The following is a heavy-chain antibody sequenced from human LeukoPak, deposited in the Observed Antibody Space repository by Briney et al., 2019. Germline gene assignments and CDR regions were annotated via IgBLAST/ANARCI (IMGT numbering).Heavy chain of an antibody. Sequence: SETLSLTCTVSGGPISSNSNYWAWIRQPPGRGLEWIGSISYGGSTYYSPSRESRVTISVDTSKNPFSLRLSSVTAADTAVYYCARQALWFFDHWGQGTLVTVSS. CDR3: ARQALWFFDH. CDR2: ISYGGST. CDR1: GGPISSNSNY. V-gene: IGHV4-39*01. D-gene: IGHD2-21*01. J-gene: IGHJ4*02.